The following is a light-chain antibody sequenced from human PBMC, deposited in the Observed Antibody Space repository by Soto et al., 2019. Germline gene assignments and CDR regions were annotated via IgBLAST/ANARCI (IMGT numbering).Light chain of an antibody. J-gene: IGKJ1*01. CDR1: QTISSW. V-gene: IGKV1-5*03. CDR3: QHYNRYSEA. Sequence: IQVTQSPSTLSGNVGGRVTITCRASQTISSWLAWYQQKPGKAPKLLIYKASTLKSGVPSRFSGSGSGTEFTLTISSLQPDDFATYYCQHYNRYSEAFGQRSKADI. CDR2: KAS.